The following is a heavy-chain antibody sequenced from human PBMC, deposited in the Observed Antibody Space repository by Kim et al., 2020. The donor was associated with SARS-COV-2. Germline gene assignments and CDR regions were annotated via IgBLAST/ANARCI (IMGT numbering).Heavy chain of an antibody. D-gene: IGHD1-26*01. V-gene: IGHV4-59*01. J-gene: IGHJ6*02. CDR3: ARVASGSYYYYYGMDV. Sequence: SLKRRVTISVDTSKNQFSLKLSSVTAADTAVYYCARVASGSYYYYYGMDVWGQGTTVTVSS.